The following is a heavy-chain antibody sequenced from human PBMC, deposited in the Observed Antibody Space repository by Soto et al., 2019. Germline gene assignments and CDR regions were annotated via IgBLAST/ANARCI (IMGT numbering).Heavy chain of an antibody. D-gene: IGHD3-16*01. Sequence: QVPLVESGGGVVQHGRSLRLSCAASGFAFGNFGLHWFRQAPGQGLEWVALISPNGGNKDYGASVKGRFTISRDNDQHTVFLQMNSLRGDDTTLYFCAREGRFGSFFDYWGQGTLVTVSS. CDR1: GFAFGNFG. J-gene: IGHJ4*02. V-gene: IGHV3-30*03. CDR2: ISPNGGNK. CDR3: AREGRFGSFFDY.